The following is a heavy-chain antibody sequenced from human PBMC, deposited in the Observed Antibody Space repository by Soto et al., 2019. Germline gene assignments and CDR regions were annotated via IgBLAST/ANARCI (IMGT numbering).Heavy chain of an antibody. J-gene: IGHJ4*02. CDR1: GCSVYDFY. CDR3: ARGHGIYVRFDS. D-gene: IGHD3-10*02. CDR2: IYNNGRT. Sequence: QVHLQESGPGRVKPSETLSLTCSVSGCSVYDFYWNWLRQTPGKGLEWIGNIYNNGRTNYNPSLKNRVTISIDTSKNQFSLHLSSVTTADTAMYFCARGHGIYVRFDSWGQGTLVSVSS. V-gene: IGHV4-59*02.